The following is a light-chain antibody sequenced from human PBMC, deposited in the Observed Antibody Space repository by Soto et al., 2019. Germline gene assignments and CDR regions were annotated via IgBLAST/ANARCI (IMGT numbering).Light chain of an antibody. CDR3: QHYGASPYT. J-gene: IGKJ2*01. V-gene: IGKV3-20*01. Sequence: EIVLTQSPATLSLSPGERATLSCRASQSVSSFLAWYQQKAGQAPRLLIYGASNRATGIPDRFSGSGSGTDFTLTISRLEPEDFAVYYCQHYGASPYTFGQGTELEIK. CDR1: QSVSSF. CDR2: GAS.